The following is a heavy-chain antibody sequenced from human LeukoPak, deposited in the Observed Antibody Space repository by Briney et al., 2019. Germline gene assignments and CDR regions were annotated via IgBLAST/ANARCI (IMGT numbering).Heavy chain of an antibody. D-gene: IGHD2-21*02. V-gene: IGHV1-2*02. Sequence: ASVKVSCKASGYTFTGYYMHWVRQAPGQGLEWMGWINPNSGGTNYAQKFQGRVTMTRDTSISTAYMELSSLRSEDTAVYYCARGPSNFKNCGGDCYFDYWGQGTLVTVSS. CDR3: ARGPSNFKNCGGDCYFDY. CDR2: INPNSGGT. J-gene: IGHJ4*02. CDR1: GYTFTGYY.